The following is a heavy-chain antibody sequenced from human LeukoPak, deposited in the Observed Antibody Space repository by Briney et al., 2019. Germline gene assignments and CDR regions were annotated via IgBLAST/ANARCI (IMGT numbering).Heavy chain of an antibody. V-gene: IGHV4-61*02. D-gene: IGHD2-15*01. CDR1: GGSISSGSYY. J-gene: IGHJ4*02. CDR2: IYTSGST. CDR3: ARAQCCPGTPDY. Sequence: PSETLSLTCTVSGGSISSGSYYWSWIRQPAGKGLEWIGRIYTSGSTNYNPSLKSLVTISVDTSKNQFSLKLSSVTAADTAVYYCARAQCCPGTPDYWGQGTLVTVSS.